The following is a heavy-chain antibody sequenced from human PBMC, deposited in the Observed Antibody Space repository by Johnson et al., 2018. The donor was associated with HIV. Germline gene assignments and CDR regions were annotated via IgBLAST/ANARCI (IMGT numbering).Heavy chain of an antibody. V-gene: IGHV3-15*01. Sequence: VQLVESGGGLVKPGGSLRLSCAASGFTFSNAWMSWVRQAPGMGLEWVGRIKRKIEGEATDYAAPVKGRFTISRDDSKNTLFLQMSSLKTDDTAVYYCTTAIVIDAFDIWGQGTMVTVSS. CDR1: GFTFSNAW. CDR3: TTAIVIDAFDI. J-gene: IGHJ3*02. D-gene: IGHD3-16*02. CDR2: IKRKIEGEAT.